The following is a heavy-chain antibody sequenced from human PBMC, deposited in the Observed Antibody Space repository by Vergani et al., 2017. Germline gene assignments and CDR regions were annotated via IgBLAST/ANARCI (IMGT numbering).Heavy chain of an antibody. CDR3: ARDVYIAAAVDDAFDI. CDR2: VNSDGSST. V-gene: IGHV3-74*01. D-gene: IGHD6-13*01. Sequence: EVQLVESGGGLVQPGGSLRLSCAASGFTFSSYWMHWVRQAPGKGLVWVSRVNSDGSSTSYADSVKGRFTISRDNAKNTLYLQMNSLRAEDTAVYYCARDVYIAAAVDDAFDIWGQGTMVTVSS. J-gene: IGHJ3*02. CDR1: GFTFSSYW.